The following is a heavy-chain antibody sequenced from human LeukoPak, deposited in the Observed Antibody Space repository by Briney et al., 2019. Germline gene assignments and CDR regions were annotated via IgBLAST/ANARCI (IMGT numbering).Heavy chain of an antibody. D-gene: IGHD2-2*01. J-gene: IGHJ5*02. V-gene: IGHV3-21*01. CDR1: GFTFSSYS. CDR3: ARDLPRVVPAARVGIWFDP. CDR2: ITSSSSYI. Sequence: GGSLRLSCAASGFTFSSYSMNWVRQAPGKGLEWVSSITSSSSYIYYADSVKGRFTISRDNAKNSLYLQMNCLRAADTAVYYCARDLPRVVPAARVGIWFDPWGQGTLVTVSS.